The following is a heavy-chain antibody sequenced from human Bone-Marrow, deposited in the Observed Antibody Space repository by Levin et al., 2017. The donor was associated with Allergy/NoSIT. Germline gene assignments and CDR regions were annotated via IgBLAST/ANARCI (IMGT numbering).Heavy chain of an antibody. CDR2: IIPMFRTP. V-gene: IGHV1-69*13. D-gene: IGHD6-13*01. CDR3: ARDGSRKGSWPYDAFEV. Sequence: GASVKVSCKAFGGTLSRNALSWVRQAPGQGLEWMGGIIPMFRTPTYAQQFQGRVTITADESTSTAYMELRGLRSQDTAVYYCARDGSRKGSWPYDAFEVWGQGTMVTVSS. CDR1: GGTLSRNA. J-gene: IGHJ3*01.